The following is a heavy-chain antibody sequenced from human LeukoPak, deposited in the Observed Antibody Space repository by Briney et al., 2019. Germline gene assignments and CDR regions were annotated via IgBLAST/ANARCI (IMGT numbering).Heavy chain of an antibody. CDR2: IYYSGST. CDR1: GGSISSGDYY. J-gene: IGHJ1*01. V-gene: IGHV4-30-4*08. Sequence: SETLSLTRTVSGGSISSGDYYWSWIRQPPGKGLEWIGYIYYSGSTYYNPSLKSRVTISVDTSKNQFSLKLSSVTAADTAVYYCARVVEVPAASPGYFQHWGQGTLVTVSS. CDR3: ARVVEVPAASPGYFQH. D-gene: IGHD2-2*01.